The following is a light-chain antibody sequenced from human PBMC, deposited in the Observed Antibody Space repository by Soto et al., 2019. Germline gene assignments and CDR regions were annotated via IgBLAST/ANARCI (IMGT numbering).Light chain of an antibody. CDR2: GAS. CDR3: QQYNDWPPA. V-gene: IGKV3-15*01. CDR1: QSISSK. J-gene: IGKJ4*01. Sequence: ETVMTQSPATLSLSPWDRATLSCRASQSISSKLVWYQQKPGQAPRFLIYGASTRDTGIPARFSGSGSGTDFTLTIDSLQSEDFADYYCQQYNDWPPAFGGGTKVEIK.